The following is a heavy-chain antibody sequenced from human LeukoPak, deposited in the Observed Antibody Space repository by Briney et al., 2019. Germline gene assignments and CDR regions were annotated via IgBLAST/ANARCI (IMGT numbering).Heavy chain of an antibody. J-gene: IGHJ4*02. Sequence: GGSLRLSCAASGFTFSNYALHWVRQAPGKGLEWVAVISYDGSNKFYADSVRGQFTISRDNSKNTLFLQMNSLRPEDTAVYYCARGPDYDILADYFDYWGQGTLVTVSS. V-gene: IGHV3-30*04. CDR3: ARGPDYDILADYFDY. CDR2: ISYDGSNK. CDR1: GFTFSNYA. D-gene: IGHD3-9*01.